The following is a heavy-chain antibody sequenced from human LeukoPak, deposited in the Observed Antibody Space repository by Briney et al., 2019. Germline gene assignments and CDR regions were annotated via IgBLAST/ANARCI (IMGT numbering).Heavy chain of an antibody. Sequence: PSETLSLTCTVSGGSISSGGYYWSWVRQHPGKGLEWIGYIYYSGSTYYNPSLKSRVTISVDTSKNQLSLKLSSVTAADTAVYYCARSETTVTKPHGWYFDLWGRGTLVTVSS. CDR3: ARSETTVTKPHGWYFDL. CDR1: GGSISSGGYY. CDR2: IYYSGST. J-gene: IGHJ2*01. D-gene: IGHD4-17*01. V-gene: IGHV4-31*03.